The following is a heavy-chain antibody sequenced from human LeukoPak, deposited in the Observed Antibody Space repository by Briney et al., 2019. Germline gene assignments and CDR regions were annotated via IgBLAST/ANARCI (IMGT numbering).Heavy chain of an antibody. D-gene: IGHD1-26*01. CDR1: GFTFSNYW. CDR3: ARDGGLGSPADAFDI. J-gene: IGHJ3*02. Sequence: GGSLRLSCAASGFTFSNYWMSWVRQAPGKGLQWVANIKQDGSETYYADSVKGRFTISRDNAKRSLYLQMNSLRAEDTAVYYCARDGGLGSPADAFDIWGQGTMVTVSS. V-gene: IGHV3-7*01. CDR2: IKQDGSET.